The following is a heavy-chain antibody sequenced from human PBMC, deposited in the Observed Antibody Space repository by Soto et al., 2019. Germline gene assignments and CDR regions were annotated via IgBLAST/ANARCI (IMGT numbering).Heavy chain of an antibody. D-gene: IGHD6-13*01. V-gene: IGHV3-33*01. CDR1: GFTFTNYA. CDR3: ARDWLAEPRTSGYYFDY. Sequence: QVQLVESGGGVVQPGRSLGLSSAASGFTFTNYAMHWVRQAPGMGLEWVASIWYDGSDKYYADSVKGRFTISRDNSKNTVYLQMNSLRAGDTAVYFCARDWLAEPRTSGYYFDYWGQGTLVTVSS. J-gene: IGHJ4*02. CDR2: IWYDGSDK.